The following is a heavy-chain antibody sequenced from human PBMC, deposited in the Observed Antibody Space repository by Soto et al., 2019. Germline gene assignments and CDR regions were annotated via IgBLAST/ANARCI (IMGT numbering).Heavy chain of an antibody. V-gene: IGHV3-21*01. CDR1: GFTFSSYS. Sequence: LRLSCAASGFTFSSYSMNWVRQAPGKGLEWVSSISSSSSYIYYADSVEGRFTISRDNAKNSLYLQMNSLRAEDTAVYYCARDRNTAMVDYWGQGTLVTVSS. CDR2: ISSSSSYI. D-gene: IGHD5-18*01. J-gene: IGHJ4*02. CDR3: ARDRNTAMVDY.